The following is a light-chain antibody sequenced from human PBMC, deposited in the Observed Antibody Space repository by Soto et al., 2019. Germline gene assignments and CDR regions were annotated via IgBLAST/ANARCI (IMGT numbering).Light chain of an antibody. CDR1: SSDVGGYNY. CDR3: SSYTSGSTLYV. J-gene: IGLJ1*01. V-gene: IGLV2-14*01. Sequence: QSVLTQPASVSGSPGQSITISCTGTSSDVGGYNYVSWYQHHPGKAPRFMIYASSNRPSGVSHRFSGSRSGNTASLTISGLQAEDEADYYCSSYTSGSTLYVFGTGTKLTVL. CDR2: ASS.